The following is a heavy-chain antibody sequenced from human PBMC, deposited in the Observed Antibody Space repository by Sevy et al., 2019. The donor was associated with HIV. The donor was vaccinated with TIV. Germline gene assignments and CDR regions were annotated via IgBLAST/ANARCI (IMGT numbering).Heavy chain of an antibody. CDR1: GDPISGYY. CDR2: FYYSRST. CDR3: ARAYSEYYYGMDV. Sequence: SETLSLTCTVSGDPISGYYWSWIRQPPGKGLEWIGYFYYSRSTNYNPSLKSRVTISVDTSKNQVSLKVSSVTTADTAVYYCARAYSEYYYGMDVWGQGTTVTVSS. J-gene: IGHJ6*02. V-gene: IGHV4-59*01. D-gene: IGHD4-4*01.